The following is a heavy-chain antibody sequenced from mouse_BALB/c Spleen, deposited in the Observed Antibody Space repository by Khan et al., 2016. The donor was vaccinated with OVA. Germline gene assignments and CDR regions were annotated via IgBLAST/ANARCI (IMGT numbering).Heavy chain of an antibody. CDR2: ISYSGST. J-gene: IGHJ3*01. V-gene: IGHV3-2*02. CDR3: ARGGGSFPVAY. D-gene: IGHD1-1*02. CDR1: GYSITSDYA. Sequence: EVQLQESGPGLVKPSQSLSLTCTVTGYSITSDYAWNWIRQFPGNKLEWMGYISYSGSTSYNPSLKRRITITREPSKNQFFLQLNSVTTEDRATYYCARGGGSFPVAYWGQGTLVTVSA.